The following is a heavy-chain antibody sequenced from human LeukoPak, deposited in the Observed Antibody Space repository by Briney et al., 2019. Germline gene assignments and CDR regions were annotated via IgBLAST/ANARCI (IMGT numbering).Heavy chain of an antibody. CDR3: GASRSRTSGFDY. CDR2: IYNDGGT. CDR1: GFTVSSNY. J-gene: IGHJ4*02. V-gene: IGHV3-53*01. Sequence: GGSLRLSCAASGFTVSSNYMNWVRQAPGKGLEWVSVIYNDGGTYYADSVKGRFTISRDNSKNTLYLQMNSLRAEDTAVYYCGASRSRTSGFDYWGQGTLVTVSS. D-gene: IGHD2-8*02.